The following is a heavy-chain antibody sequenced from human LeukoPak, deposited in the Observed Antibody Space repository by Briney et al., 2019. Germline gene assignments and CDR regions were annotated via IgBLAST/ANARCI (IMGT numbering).Heavy chain of an antibody. CDR1: GFSFSSFG. Sequence: PGGSLRLSCAAAGFSFSSFGMNWVRQAPGEGLGWVSSISSTSSYIYYADSVKGRFTVSRDNAKNSLSLQMNSLRAEDTALYYCVRILSSSSASNDAFDIWGQGTMVTVSS. V-gene: IGHV3-21*01. J-gene: IGHJ3*02. CDR2: ISSTSSYI. D-gene: IGHD6-6*01. CDR3: VRILSSSSASNDAFDI.